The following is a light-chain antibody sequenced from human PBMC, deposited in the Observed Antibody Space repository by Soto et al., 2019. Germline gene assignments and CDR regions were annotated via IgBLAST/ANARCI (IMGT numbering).Light chain of an antibody. CDR2: GAS. J-gene: IGKJ1*01. V-gene: IGKV3-20*01. CDR1: QSVSSSY. CDR3: QQYGSSPRT. Sequence: EIVLTQSPGALSLSPRERATLSCGASQSVSSSYLAWYQQKPGQAPRLLIYGASTRATGIPDRFSGSGSGTDFTLTISRLEPEDFAVYYCQQYGSSPRTFGQGTKVEIK.